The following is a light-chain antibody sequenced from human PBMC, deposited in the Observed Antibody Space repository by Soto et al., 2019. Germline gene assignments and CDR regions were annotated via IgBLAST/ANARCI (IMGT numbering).Light chain of an antibody. Sequence: EIVLTQSPGTLSLSPGERATLSCRASQSVSGSYLAWYQQKPGQAPRLLIYGASSRATGIPDRFSGSGSGTDFTLTINILEPEDFAVYYLQQYGSSPTTFGQGTQLEIK. V-gene: IGKV3-20*01. J-gene: IGKJ5*01. CDR1: QSVSGSY. CDR2: GAS. CDR3: QQYGSSPTT.